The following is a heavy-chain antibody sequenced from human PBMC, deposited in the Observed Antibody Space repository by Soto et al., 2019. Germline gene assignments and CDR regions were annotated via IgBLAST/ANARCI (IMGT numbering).Heavy chain of an antibody. CDR3: ARTPNNYYGMDV. CDR1: GGSIRNYY. D-gene: IGHD7-27*01. V-gene: IGHV4-59*12. CDR2: IYDNGGS. Sequence: PSETLSLTCTVSGGSIRNYYWTWIRQPPGKGLEWIGYIYDNGGSNYNPSLKSRVTMSADTSKNQYSLKLSSVTAADTAVYYCARTPNNYYGMDVWGQGTTVTVSS. J-gene: IGHJ6*02.